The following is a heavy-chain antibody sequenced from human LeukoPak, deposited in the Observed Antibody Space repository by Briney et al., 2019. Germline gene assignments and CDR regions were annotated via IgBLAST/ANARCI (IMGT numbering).Heavy chain of an antibody. CDR1: GFTFSSYG. CDR2: ISYDGTNK. V-gene: IGHV3-30*18. J-gene: IGHJ4*02. CDR3: AKVFATATTFYYFDY. Sequence: GGSLRLSCAASGFTFSSYGMHWVRQAPGKGLEWVAVISYDGTNKYYADSVKGRFTISRDNSKNTLCLQMNNLRAEDTAVYYCAKVFATATTFYYFDYWGQGTLVTVSS. D-gene: IGHD4-17*01.